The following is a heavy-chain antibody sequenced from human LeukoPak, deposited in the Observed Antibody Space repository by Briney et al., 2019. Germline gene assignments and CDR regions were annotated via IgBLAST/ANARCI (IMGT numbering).Heavy chain of an antibody. CDR1: GFTVSSNY. CDR3: ARDFSYSSGYYDY. J-gene: IGHJ4*02. D-gene: IGHD3-22*01. Sequence: PGGSLRLSCAASGFTVSSNYMSWVRQAPGKGLEWVSVIYSGGSTYYADSVKGRFTISRDNSKNTLYLQMNSLRAEDTAVYYCARDFSYSSGYYDYWGQGTLVTVSS. V-gene: IGHV3-66*01. CDR2: IYSGGST.